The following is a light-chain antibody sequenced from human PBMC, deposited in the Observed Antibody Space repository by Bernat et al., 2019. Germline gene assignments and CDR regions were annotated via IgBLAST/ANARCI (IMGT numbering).Light chain of an antibody. CDR1: ALPKKY. CDR2: EDS. J-gene: IGLJ3*02. Sequence: SYELTQPPSVSVSPGQTARITCSGDALPKKYAYWYQQKSGQAPVLVIYEDSKRPSWIPARFSGSSSGTMATLTISEAQVEDEDDYYCYSADSSGKHRVFCGGTMLTVL. V-gene: IGLV3-10*03. CDR3: YSADSSGKHRV.